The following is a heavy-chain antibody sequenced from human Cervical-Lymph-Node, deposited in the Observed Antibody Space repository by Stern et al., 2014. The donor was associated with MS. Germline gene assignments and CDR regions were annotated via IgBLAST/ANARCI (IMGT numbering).Heavy chain of an antibody. CDR3: ARHDGWLPHY. CDR1: GGSISRSTYY. Sequence: QLQLQESGPGLVKPSETLSLTCSVSGGSISRSTYYWGWIRQPPGKGLEWIGSIYYSGTPYYNPSLKSRVTIDTSTNQLSLRLTSVTAADTAVYYCARHDGWLPHYWSQGTLVTVSS. J-gene: IGHJ4*02. CDR2: IYYSGTP. V-gene: IGHV4-39*01. D-gene: IGHD5-12*01.